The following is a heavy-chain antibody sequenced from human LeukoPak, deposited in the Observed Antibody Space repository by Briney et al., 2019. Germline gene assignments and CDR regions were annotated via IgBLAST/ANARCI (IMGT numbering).Heavy chain of an antibody. J-gene: IGHJ4*02. CDR3: ARHDYGGNSGDY. V-gene: IGHV3-48*03. Sequence: GGSLRLSCAASGFTFSNHEMNWVRQAPGKGLEWVSYITSTGSTTYYADFVRGRFTISRDNAKNSLYLQMNSLRAEDTAVYYCARHDYGGNSGDYWGQGTLATVSS. D-gene: IGHD4-23*01. CDR2: ITSTGSTT. CDR1: GFTFSNHE.